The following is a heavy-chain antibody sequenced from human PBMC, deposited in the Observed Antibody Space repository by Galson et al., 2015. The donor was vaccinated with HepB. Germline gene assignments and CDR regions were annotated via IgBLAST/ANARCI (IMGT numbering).Heavy chain of an antibody. Sequence: SVKVSCKASGYTFTIYAMHWVRQAPGQRLECMGWINAGNGNTKYSQKFQGRVTITRDTFASTAYMELSSLRSEDTAVYYCAQQPRVQQLVLASWYYYYGMDVWGQGTTVTVSS. CDR2: INAGNGNT. J-gene: IGHJ6*02. D-gene: IGHD6-13*01. CDR1: GYTFTIYA. CDR3: AQQPRVQQLVLASWYYYYGMDV. V-gene: IGHV1-3*01.